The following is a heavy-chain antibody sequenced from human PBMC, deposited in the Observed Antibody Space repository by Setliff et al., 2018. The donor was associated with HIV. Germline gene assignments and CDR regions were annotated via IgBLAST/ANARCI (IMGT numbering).Heavy chain of an antibody. Sequence: PSETLSLTCTVSGDSISSSSYYWGWIRQPPGKGLESIGSIDYSGSTYYNPSLRSRVTISVDTPKNQFSLKLTSVTAADTAVYYCAISIVGVTSEMYWAQGTLVTVSS. J-gene: IGHJ4*02. CDR2: IDYSGST. CDR1: GDSISSSSYY. D-gene: IGHD2-21*02. CDR3: AISIVGVTSEMY. V-gene: IGHV4-39*01.